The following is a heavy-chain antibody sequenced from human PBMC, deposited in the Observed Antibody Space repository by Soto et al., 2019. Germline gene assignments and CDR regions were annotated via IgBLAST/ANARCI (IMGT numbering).Heavy chain of an antibody. CDR3: TSARTSVEPGGIVEN. J-gene: IGHJ4*02. CDR1: KLFISSSW. D-gene: IGHD2-15*01. CDR2: IKEDGGLR. Sequence: EVQLEESGGGLVQPGGSLRLSCTASKLFISSSWMSWVRQAPGKGLEWVANIKEDGGLRRYVDSVKGRFTISRDNGKNSVYLQMNSLRADDTAVYYWTSARTSVEPGGIVENWGQGTLVTVSS. V-gene: IGHV3-7*03.